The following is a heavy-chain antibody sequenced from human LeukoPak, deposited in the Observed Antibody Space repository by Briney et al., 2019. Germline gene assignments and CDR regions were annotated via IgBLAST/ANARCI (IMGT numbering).Heavy chain of an antibody. Sequence: PGGSLRLSCAASGCLFNDYWRMWVRQAPGEGLEWVANIKPDGSETYYMGSVRGRFTISRDNAKNLLYLQMNNLRGEDTAVYYCGGFEYEAGLGWWGQGTLVAVST. V-gene: IGHV3-7*01. CDR1: GCLFNDYW. J-gene: IGHJ4*02. CDR2: IKPDGSET. D-gene: IGHD6-19*01. CDR3: GGFEYEAGLGW.